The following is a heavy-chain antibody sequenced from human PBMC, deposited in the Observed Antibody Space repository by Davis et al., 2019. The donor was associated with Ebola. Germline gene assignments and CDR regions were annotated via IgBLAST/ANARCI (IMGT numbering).Heavy chain of an antibody. Sequence: AASVKVSCKASGYTFTSYAMHWVRQPPGQRLEWMGWINAGNGNTKYSQKFQGRVTITRDTSASTAYMELSSLRSEDTAVYYCAKDSFPRGGMDVWGQGTTVTVSS. J-gene: IGHJ6*02. V-gene: IGHV1-3*01. CDR3: AKDSFPRGGMDV. CDR1: GYTFTSYA. CDR2: INAGNGNT.